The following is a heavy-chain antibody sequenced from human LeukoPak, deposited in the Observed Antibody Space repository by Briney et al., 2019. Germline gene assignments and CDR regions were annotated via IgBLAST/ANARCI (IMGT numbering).Heavy chain of an antibody. Sequence: GGSLRLSCTTSGFTFSDYAVSWVRQAPGKGREWIGFIRNKANGGTTEYAASVKGRFTISRDDSKTIAHLQMSSLKTEDTAVYYCSRFYSSGWASGAFDIWGQGTMVTVSS. D-gene: IGHD3-22*01. J-gene: IGHJ3*02. CDR1: GFTFSDYA. V-gene: IGHV3-49*04. CDR2: IRNKANGGTT. CDR3: SRFYSSGWASGAFDI.